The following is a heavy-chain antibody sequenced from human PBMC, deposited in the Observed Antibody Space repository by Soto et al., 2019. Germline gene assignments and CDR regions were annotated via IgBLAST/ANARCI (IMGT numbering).Heavy chain of an antibody. Sequence: GGSLRLSCAASGFTFSSYARHWVRQAPGKGLEWVAVISYDGSNKYYADSVKGRFTISRDNSKNTLYLQMNSLRAEDTAVYYCARDLRAYYYDSSGSYWGQGTLVTVSS. CDR1: GFTFSSYA. V-gene: IGHV3-30-3*01. CDR3: ARDLRAYYYDSSGSY. D-gene: IGHD3-22*01. CDR2: ISYDGSNK. J-gene: IGHJ4*02.